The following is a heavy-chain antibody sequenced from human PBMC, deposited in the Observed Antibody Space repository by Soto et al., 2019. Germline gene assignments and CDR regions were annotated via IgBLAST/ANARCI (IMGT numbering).Heavy chain of an antibody. Sequence: GGSLRLSCAASGFTFSSYAMSWVRQAPGKGLEWVSAISGSGGSTYYADSVKGRFTISRDNSKNTLYLQMNSLRAEDTAVYYCAKAGSVDQTRYYYDSSGYLDYWGQGTLVTVSS. CDR2: ISGSGGST. J-gene: IGHJ4*02. D-gene: IGHD3-22*01. CDR1: GFTFSSYA. V-gene: IGHV3-23*01. CDR3: AKAGSVDQTRYYYDSSGYLDY.